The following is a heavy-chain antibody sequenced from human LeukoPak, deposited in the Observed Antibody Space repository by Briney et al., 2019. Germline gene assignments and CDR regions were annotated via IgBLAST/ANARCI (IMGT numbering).Heavy chain of an antibody. CDR3: ARAPASSYYYDSSGYYYSWLDP. CDR1: GRSISSYY. D-gene: IGHD3-22*01. Sequence: SETLSLTCTVSGRSISSYYWSWIRQPPGKGLEWLGYIYYSGSPNYNPSLKSRVTISVDTSKNQFSLKLSSVTGGDTAVYYCARAPASSYYYDSSGYYYSWLDPWGQGTLVTVSS. J-gene: IGHJ5*02. V-gene: IGHV4-59*01. CDR2: IYYSGSP.